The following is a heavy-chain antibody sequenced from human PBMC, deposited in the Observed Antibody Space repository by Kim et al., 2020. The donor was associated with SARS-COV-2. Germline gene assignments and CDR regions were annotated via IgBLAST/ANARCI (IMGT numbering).Heavy chain of an antibody. CDR2: IRASGSYI. V-gene: IGHV3-21*01. D-gene: IGHD6-19*01. J-gene: IGHJ4*02. CDR1: GFTFRSYN. Sequence: GGSLRLSCAASGFTFRSYNMNWVRQAPGKGLEWVSFIRASGSYIYYADSVKGRFTISRDNAKNSLYLQMNSLRAEDTAVYYCVSFGLNPSAYSRGWYFDHWGQGSLVTVSS. CDR3: VSFGLNPSAYSRGWYFDH.